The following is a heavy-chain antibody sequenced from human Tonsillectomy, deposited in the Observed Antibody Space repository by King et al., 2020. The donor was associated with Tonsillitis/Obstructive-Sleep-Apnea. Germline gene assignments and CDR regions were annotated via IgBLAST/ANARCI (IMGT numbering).Heavy chain of an antibody. V-gene: IGHV4-59*01. J-gene: IGHJ5*02. D-gene: IGHD6-13*01. CDR1: GGSISDSY. CDR2: IYYSGST. Sequence: VQLQESGPGLVKPSETLSLTCTVFGGSISDSYWNWIRQPPGKGLEWIGYIYYSGSTNYNPSLKSRVTISVDTSKNHFSLKLSSVTAADTAVYYCARGISTWYANHWFDPWGQGTLVTVSS. CDR3: ARGISTWYANHWFDP.